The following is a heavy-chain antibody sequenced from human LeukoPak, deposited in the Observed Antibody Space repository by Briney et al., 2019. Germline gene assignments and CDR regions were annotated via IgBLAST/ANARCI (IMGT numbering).Heavy chain of an antibody. J-gene: IGHJ3*02. V-gene: IGHV3-66*01. CDR2: IYSGGST. Sequence: HPGGSLRLSCAASGFTVSSNYMSWVRQAPGKGLEWVSVIYSGGSTYYADSVKGRFTISRDNSKNTLYLQMNSLRAEDTAVYYCARDRGAVAGPDAFDIWGQGTMVTVSS. CDR3: ARDRGAVAGPDAFDI. D-gene: IGHD6-19*01. CDR1: GFTVSSNY.